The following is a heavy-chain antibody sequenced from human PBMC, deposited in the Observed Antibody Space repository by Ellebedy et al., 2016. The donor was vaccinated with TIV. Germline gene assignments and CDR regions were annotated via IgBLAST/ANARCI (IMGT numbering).Heavy chain of an antibody. D-gene: IGHD6-13*01. CDR3: SRDRDRAAAGPGGDY. J-gene: IGHJ4*02. CDR1: GFTVNSNY. CDR2: TYTDGRT. Sequence: GESLKISCAASGFTVNSNYVSWVRLAPGRGLEWVSVTYTDGRTYYADSVKGRSTVARDNSKNTLHLQMNSLRAEDTAFYFCSRDRDRAAAGPGGDYWGQGTLVSVSS. V-gene: IGHV3-53*01.